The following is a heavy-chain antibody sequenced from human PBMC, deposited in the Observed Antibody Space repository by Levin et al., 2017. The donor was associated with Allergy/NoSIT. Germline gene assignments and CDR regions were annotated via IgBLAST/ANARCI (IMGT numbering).Heavy chain of an antibody. CDR3: TGKTVATTFY. Sequence: PGASVKVSCAASGFTFSNYAMSWVRQAPGKGLEWVSGITSGGRNTYYADSVRGRFTISRDNSKSTLDLQMNGLRAEDTAVYYCTGKTVATTFYWGQGILVTVSS. CDR1: GFTFSNYA. CDR2: ITSGGRNT. D-gene: IGHD4-11*01. V-gene: IGHV3-23*01. J-gene: IGHJ4*02.